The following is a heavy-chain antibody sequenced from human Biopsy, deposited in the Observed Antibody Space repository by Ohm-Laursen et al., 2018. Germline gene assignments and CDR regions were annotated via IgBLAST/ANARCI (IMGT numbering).Heavy chain of an antibody. CDR2: ISSSSESI. CDR1: GFTFSGFS. CDR3: ATDDYSGDSAN. Sequence: SLRLSCAASGFTFSGFSMNWVRQAPGKGLEWVSYISSSSESIYYADSVRGRFTVSRDNAQNSMYLQMNSLRADDTAVYYCATDDYSGDSANWGQGTLVTVSS. J-gene: IGHJ4*02. D-gene: IGHD4-23*01. V-gene: IGHV3-48*01.